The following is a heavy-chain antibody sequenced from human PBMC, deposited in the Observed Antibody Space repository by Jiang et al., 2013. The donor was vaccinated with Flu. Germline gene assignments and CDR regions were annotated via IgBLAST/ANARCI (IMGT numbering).Heavy chain of an antibody. J-gene: IGHJ4*02. CDR1: GYTFTTYG. Sequence: SGAEVKKPGASVRVSCKTSGYTFTTYGINWVRQAPGQGLEWMGWISTYNGNTQYAQNLQGRFTMTTDTSTTTAYMELRSLRSDDTALYYCAREDNDCSGGPCYSVYHFVSWGQGTLVTVSS. CDR2: ISTYNGNT. V-gene: IGHV1-18*01. D-gene: IGHD2-15*01. CDR3: AREDNDCSGGPCYSVYHFVS.